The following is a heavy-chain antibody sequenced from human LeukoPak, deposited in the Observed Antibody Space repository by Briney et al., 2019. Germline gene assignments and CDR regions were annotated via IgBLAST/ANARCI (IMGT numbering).Heavy chain of an antibody. CDR1: GFTFSSYS. J-gene: IGHJ4*02. Sequence: GGSLRLSCAASGFTFSSYSMNWVRQAPGRGLEWVSSISSSSSYIYYANSLKGRFTISRDNAKNSLYLQMNSLRAEDTAVYYCVRDGWNDDYWGQGTLVTVSS. V-gene: IGHV3-21*01. CDR3: VRDGWNDDY. CDR2: ISSSSSYI. D-gene: IGHD1-1*01.